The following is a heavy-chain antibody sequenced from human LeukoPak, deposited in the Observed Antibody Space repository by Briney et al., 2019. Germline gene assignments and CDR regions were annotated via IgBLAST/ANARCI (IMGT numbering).Heavy chain of an antibody. Sequence: GGSLRLSCAASGFTFSSYSMNWVRQAPGKGLEWVSYISSSSSTIYYADSVKGRFTISRDNAKNSLYLQMNSLRDEDTAVYYCARDSMVAATHSYYYYMDVWGKGTTVTVSS. CDR3: ARDSMVAATHSYYYYMDV. D-gene: IGHD2-15*01. CDR1: GFTFSSYS. V-gene: IGHV3-48*02. CDR2: ISSSSSTI. J-gene: IGHJ6*03.